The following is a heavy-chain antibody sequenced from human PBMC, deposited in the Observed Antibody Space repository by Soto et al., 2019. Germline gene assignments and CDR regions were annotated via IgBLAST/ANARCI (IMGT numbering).Heavy chain of an antibody. J-gene: IGHJ6*02. CDR2: IPYDGSNK. CDR3: ARDQWLPEYYYYGMDV. CDR1: GFTFSSYA. Sequence: QVQLVESGGGVVQPGRSLRLSCAASGFTFSSYAMHWVRQAPGKGLEWVAVIPYDGSNKYYADSVKGRFTISRDNSKNTLYLQMNSLRAEDTAVYYCARDQWLPEYYYYGMDVWGQGTTVTVSS. V-gene: IGHV3-30-3*01. D-gene: IGHD5-18*01.